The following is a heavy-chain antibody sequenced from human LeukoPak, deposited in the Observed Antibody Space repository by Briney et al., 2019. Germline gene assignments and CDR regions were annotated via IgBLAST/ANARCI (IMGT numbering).Heavy chain of an antibody. CDR2: ISSNGGST. Sequence: GGSLRLSCAASGFTFSSYAMHWVRQAPGKGLEYVSAISSNGGSTYYANSVKGRFTISRDNSKNTLYLQMGSLRAEDMAVYYCARKWGAFDIWGQGTMVTVSS. D-gene: IGHD7-27*01. J-gene: IGHJ3*02. V-gene: IGHV3-64*01. CDR1: GFTFSSYA. CDR3: ARKWGAFDI.